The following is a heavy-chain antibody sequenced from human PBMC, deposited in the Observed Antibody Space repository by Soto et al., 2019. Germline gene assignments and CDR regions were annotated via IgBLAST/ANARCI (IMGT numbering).Heavy chain of an antibody. J-gene: IGHJ4*02. CDR2: ISSSSSTI. CDR1: GFTFSSYS. V-gene: IGHV3-48*01. CDR3: ARENYDILTVYYNPNPYFDY. D-gene: IGHD3-9*01. Sequence: PGGSLRLSCAASGFTFSSYSMNWVRQAPGKGLEWVSYISSSSSTIYYADSVKGRFTISRDNAKNSLYLQMNSLRAEDTAVYYCARENYDILTVYYNPNPYFDYWGQGTLVTVSS.